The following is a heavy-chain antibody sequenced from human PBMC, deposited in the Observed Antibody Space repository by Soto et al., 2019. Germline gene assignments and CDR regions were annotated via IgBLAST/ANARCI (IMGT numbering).Heavy chain of an antibody. CDR2: ISSNGDST. Sequence: PGGSLRLSCSASGFTFSMFSMHWVRQAPGKGLEYVSGISSNGDSTYYADSVKGRFTISRDNSKNTLYLQMSSLRAVDTAVYYCVPPRSTVQIPHTSGQGTMVTVSS. J-gene: IGHJ5*02. D-gene: IGHD4-17*01. CDR1: GFTFSMFS. V-gene: IGHV3-64D*06. CDR3: VPPRSTVQIPHT.